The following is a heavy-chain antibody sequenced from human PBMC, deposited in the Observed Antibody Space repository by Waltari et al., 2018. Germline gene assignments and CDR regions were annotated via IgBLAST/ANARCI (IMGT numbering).Heavy chain of an antibody. CDR3: ARDPHGGYFDY. Sequence: EVQLVESGGGLVKPGGSLRLSCAASGLTFSSYSMNWVRQAPGKGLEWVSSISSSSSYIYYADSVKGRFTISRDNAKNSLYLQMNSLRAEDTAVYYCARDPHGGYFDYWGQGTLVTVSS. CDR1: GLTFSSYS. V-gene: IGHV3-21*01. J-gene: IGHJ4*01. CDR2: ISSSSSYI. D-gene: IGHD2-15*01.